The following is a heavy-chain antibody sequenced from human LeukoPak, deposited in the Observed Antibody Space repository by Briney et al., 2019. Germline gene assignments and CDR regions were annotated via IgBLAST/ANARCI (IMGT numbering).Heavy chain of an antibody. CDR2: ISSSSSYI. CDR1: GFTFSSYS. Sequence: PGGSLRLSCAASGFTFSSYSMNWVRQAPGKGLEWVSSISSSSSYIYYADSVKGRFTISRDNAKNSLYLQMNSLRAEDTAVYYCARLDRDGSGYFDYWGQGTLVTVSS. V-gene: IGHV3-21*01. J-gene: IGHJ4*02. D-gene: IGHD5-24*01. CDR3: ARLDRDGSGYFDY.